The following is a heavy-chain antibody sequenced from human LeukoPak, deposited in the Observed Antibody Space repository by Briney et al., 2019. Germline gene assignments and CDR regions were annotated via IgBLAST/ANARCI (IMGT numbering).Heavy chain of an antibody. D-gene: IGHD2-21*01. CDR1: GFTFSTYW. Sequence: GGSLRLSCGASGFTFSTYWMSWVRQAPGKGLEWVANTKKDGSEKYYVDSVKGRFTISRDNAKNPLYLQMNSLRVEDTAVYYCVREGYFVFDFWGQGALVTVSS. CDR2: TKKDGSEK. J-gene: IGHJ4*02. V-gene: IGHV3-7*01. CDR3: VREGYFVFDF.